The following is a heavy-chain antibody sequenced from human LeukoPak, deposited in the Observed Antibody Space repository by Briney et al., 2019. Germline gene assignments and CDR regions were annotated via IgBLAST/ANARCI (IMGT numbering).Heavy chain of an antibody. Sequence: PGRSLRLSCAASGFTFDDYAMHWVRQAPGKGLEWVSGISWNSGSIGYADSVKGRFTISRDNAKNSLYLQMNSLRAEDTALYYCAKGGSGYYYFDYWGQGTLVTVSS. CDR2: ISWNSGSI. V-gene: IGHV3-9*01. J-gene: IGHJ4*02. D-gene: IGHD3-22*01. CDR3: AKGGSGYYYFDY. CDR1: GFTFDDYA.